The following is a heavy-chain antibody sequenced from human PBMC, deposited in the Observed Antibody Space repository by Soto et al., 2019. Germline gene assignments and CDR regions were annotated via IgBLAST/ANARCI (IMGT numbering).Heavy chain of an antibody. CDR1: GYTFTNYY. CDR2: ITPSGGGT. V-gene: IGHV1-46*01. CDR3: ARDSVTLVRGVIRFDS. D-gene: IGHD3-10*01. Sequence: ASVKVSCKASGYTFTNYYVHWVRQAPGQGLEWMGMITPSGGGTSYAQEFQGGVTMTTDTSTSTVYMELRSLRSEDTAVYYCARDSVTLVRGVIRFDSWGQGTLVTVSS. J-gene: IGHJ4*02.